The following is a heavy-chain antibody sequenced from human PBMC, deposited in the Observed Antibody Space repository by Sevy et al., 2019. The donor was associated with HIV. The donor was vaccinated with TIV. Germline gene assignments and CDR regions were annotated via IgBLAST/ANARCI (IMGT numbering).Heavy chain of an antibody. J-gene: IGHJ4*02. CDR1: GGSISSSSYY. CDR3: ARHPHSYDSSGYYYGPFDC. V-gene: IGHV4-39*01. D-gene: IGHD3-22*01. CDR2: IYYSGST. Sequence: SETLSLTCTVSGGSISSSSYYWGWIRQPTGKGLEWIGSIYYSGSTFYNATLKSRVTISVDTSKNHFSLKLSSVTAADTAVYYCARHPHSYDSSGYYYGPFDCWGQGTLVTVSS.